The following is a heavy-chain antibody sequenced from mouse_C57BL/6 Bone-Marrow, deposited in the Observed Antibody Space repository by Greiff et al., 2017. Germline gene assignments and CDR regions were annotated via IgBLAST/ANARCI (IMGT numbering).Heavy chain of an antibody. CDR2: INPNNGGT. CDR1: GYTFTDYN. CDR3: ARRAYGSSYRYAMDY. V-gene: IGHV1-18*01. D-gene: IGHD1-1*01. J-gene: IGHJ4*01. Sequence: EVQLQQSGPELVKPGASVKIPCKASGYTFTDYNMDWVKQSHGKSLEWIGDINPNNGGTIYNQKFKGKATLTVDKSSSTAYMELRSLTSEDTAVYYCARRAYGSSYRYAMDYWGQGTSVTVSS.